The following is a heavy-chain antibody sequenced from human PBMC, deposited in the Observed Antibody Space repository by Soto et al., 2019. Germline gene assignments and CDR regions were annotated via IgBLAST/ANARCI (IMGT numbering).Heavy chain of an antibody. CDR3: ARDLGFGLSDY. V-gene: IGHV1-3*01. D-gene: IGHD3-10*01. CDR2: INAGNGNT. Sequence: QVQLVQSGAEVKKPGASVKVSCKASGYTFTSYAMHWVRQAPGQRLEWMGWINAGNGNTKYSQKFQGRVTITRDTFASTAYMELSGLRSEDTAVYSCARDLGFGLSDYWGQGTLVTVSS. CDR1: GYTFTSYA. J-gene: IGHJ4*02.